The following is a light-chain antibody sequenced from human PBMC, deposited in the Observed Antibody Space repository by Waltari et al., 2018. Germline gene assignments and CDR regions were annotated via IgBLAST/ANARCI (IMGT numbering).Light chain of an antibody. CDR2: EDN. CDR3: QSYDDRSVV. CDR1: SGSIATKY. Sequence: NFMLTQPHSVSESTGKTVTIPCTRSSGSIATKYVQWYQQRPGSAPTTVIYEDNQRPSGVPDRFSGSIDSSSNSASLTISGLKPEDEADYYCQSYDDRSVVFGGGTKLTVL. J-gene: IGLJ2*01. V-gene: IGLV6-57*04.